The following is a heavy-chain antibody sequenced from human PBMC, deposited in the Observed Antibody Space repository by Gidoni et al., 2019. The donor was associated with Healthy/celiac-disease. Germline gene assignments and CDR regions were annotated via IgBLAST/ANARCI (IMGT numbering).Heavy chain of an antibody. CDR2: ISYDGSNK. Sequence: QVQLVESGGGVVQPGRSLRLSCAASGFTFSSYAMPWVRQAPGKGLEWVAVISYDGSNKYYADSVKGRFTISRDNSKNTLYLQMNSLRAEDTAVYYCARDCHYYDILTGYYIGCWFDPWGQGTLVTVSS. CDR3: ARDCHYYDILTGYYIGCWFDP. V-gene: IGHV3-30-3*01. CDR1: GFTFSSYA. D-gene: IGHD3-9*01. J-gene: IGHJ5*02.